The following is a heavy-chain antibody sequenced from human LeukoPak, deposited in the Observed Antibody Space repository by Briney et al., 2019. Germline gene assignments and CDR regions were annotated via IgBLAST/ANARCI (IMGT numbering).Heavy chain of an antibody. CDR2: ISGSGGST. CDR3: AKGRHYYDSSGYYSFDY. Sequence: PGGSLRLSCAASGFTFSNYAMSWVRQAPGKGLEWVSVISGSGGSTSYADSVKGRLTISRDNSKNTLFLQMNSLRAEDTAVYYCAKGRHYYDSSGYYSFDYWGQGTLVTVSS. CDR1: GFTFSNYA. D-gene: IGHD3-22*01. J-gene: IGHJ4*02. V-gene: IGHV3-23*01.